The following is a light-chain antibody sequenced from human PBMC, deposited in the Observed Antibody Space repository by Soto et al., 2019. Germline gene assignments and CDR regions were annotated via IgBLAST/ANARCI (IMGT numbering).Light chain of an antibody. V-gene: IGKV3-15*01. CDR1: QSVNTN. CDR2: GAS. CDR3: QQYNNWPSWT. J-gene: IGKJ1*01. Sequence: EIVVTQAPATLSVSPGERATLSCMVRQSVNTNFGWYQQKPGQATRLLIYGASTRATGIPARFSGSGSGTEFTLPISSLQSEDFAVYYCQQYNNWPSWTFVQGTKVDIK.